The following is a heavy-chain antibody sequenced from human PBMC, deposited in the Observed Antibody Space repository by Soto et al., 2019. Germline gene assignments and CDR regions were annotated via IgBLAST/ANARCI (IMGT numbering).Heavy chain of an antibody. CDR1: GGTFSSYA. J-gene: IGHJ4*02. CDR2: IIPIFGTA. Sequence: SVKVSCKASGGTFSSYAISWVRQAPGQGLEWMGGIIPIFGTANYAQKFQGRVTITADKSTSTAYMELSSLRSEDTAVYYCARGPPASIAARPYSSGWYYYWGQGTLVTVSS. D-gene: IGHD6-19*01. V-gene: IGHV1-69*06. CDR3: ARGPPASIAARPYSSGWYYY.